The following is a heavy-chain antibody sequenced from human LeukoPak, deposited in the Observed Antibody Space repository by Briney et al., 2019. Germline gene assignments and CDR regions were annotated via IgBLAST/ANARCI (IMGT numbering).Heavy chain of an antibody. CDR3: ARHGDIAAATFEY. J-gene: IGHJ4*02. D-gene: IGHD6-13*01. V-gene: IGHV5-51*01. CDR1: GYRFTSHW. Sequence: GESLKISCKGSGYRFTSHWIGWVRQMPGKGLEWMGIIYPGDSDTRYSPSFQGQVTISADKSISTAYLQWSSLKASDTAMYYCARHGDIAAATFEYWGQGNLVTVSS. CDR2: IYPGDSDT.